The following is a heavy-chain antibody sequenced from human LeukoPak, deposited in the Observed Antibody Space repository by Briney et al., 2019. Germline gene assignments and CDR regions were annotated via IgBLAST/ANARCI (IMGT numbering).Heavy chain of an antibody. D-gene: IGHD6-13*01. J-gene: IGHJ4*02. CDR2: IYYSGNT. CDR3: ARGGLSSSWLPLDY. Sequence: SETLSLTCTVSGGSISSFYWNWLRQPPGKGLEWIGYIYYSGNTKYNPSFNSRLTMSIDMSKNHFSLNLSSVTAADTAVYYCARGGLSSSWLPLDYWGQGTLVTVSS. CDR1: GGSISSFY. V-gene: IGHV4-59*01.